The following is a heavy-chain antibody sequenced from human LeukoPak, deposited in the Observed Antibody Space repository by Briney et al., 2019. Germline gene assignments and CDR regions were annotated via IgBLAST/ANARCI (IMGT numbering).Heavy chain of an antibody. CDR3: ARSSSGWSRYDY. V-gene: IGHV4-38-2*01. J-gene: IGHJ4*02. CDR1: GFSISSGYY. CDR2: THQSASS. Sequence: SETLSLTCAVSGFSISSGYYWGWIRQPPGKGLEWIGSTHQSASSYYNPSLKSRLTISVDTSKNQFSLRLSSVTAADTAVYWCARSSSGWSRYDYWGQGTLVSVSP. D-gene: IGHD6-19*01.